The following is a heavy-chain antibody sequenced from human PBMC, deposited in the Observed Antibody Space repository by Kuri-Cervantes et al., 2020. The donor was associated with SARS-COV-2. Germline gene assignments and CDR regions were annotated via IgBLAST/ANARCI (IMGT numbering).Heavy chain of an antibody. V-gene: IGHV5-51*01. CDR3: ARCGYTVVTPDY. CDR2: IYPGDTDA. CDR1: GYSFTSYW. J-gene: IGHJ4*02. Sequence: GESLKISCKGSGYSFTSYWIGGVRQMPGKGLEWRGIIYPGDTDARYSPSFQGQVTISDDKFISTAYLRRSSLKAPDTAMYYCARCGYTVVTPDYWGQGTLVTVSS. D-gene: IGHD4-23*01.